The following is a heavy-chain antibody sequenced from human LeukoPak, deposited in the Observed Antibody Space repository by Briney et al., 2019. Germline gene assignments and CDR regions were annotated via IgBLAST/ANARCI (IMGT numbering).Heavy chain of an antibody. Sequence: PSGTLSLTCAVSGVSISSSNWWSWVRQPPGKGLEWIGEIYHSGSTNYNPSLKSRVTISVDTSKNQFSLKLSSVTAADTAVYYCASSDDDYGDSHAFDIWGQGTMVTVSS. CDR2: IYHSGST. CDR1: GVSISSSNW. D-gene: IGHD4-17*01. J-gene: IGHJ3*02. CDR3: ASSDDDYGDSHAFDI. V-gene: IGHV4-4*02.